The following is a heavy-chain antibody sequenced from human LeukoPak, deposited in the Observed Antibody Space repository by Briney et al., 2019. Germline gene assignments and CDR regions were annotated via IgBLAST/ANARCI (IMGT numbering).Heavy chain of an antibody. CDR1: GDSISSSSYY. CDR3: ARTGGANPTWFTFYFDY. J-gene: IGHJ4*02. V-gene: IGHV4-39*01. D-gene: IGHD3-10*01. CDR2: IYYSGST. Sequence: SATLSLTCTVSGDSISSSSYYWGWIRQPPGKGLECIVSIYYSGSTYYNPSLKSRVTISADTSKNQFSLKLSSVTAADTAVYYCARTGGANPTWFTFYFDYWGQGTLVTVSS.